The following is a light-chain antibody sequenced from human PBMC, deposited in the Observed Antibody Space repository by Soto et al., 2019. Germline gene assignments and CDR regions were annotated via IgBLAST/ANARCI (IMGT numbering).Light chain of an antibody. CDR1: SSDIGGYKH. CDR2: EVS. J-gene: IGLJ1*01. CDR3: SSYTTSSPQV. V-gene: IGLV2-14*01. Sequence: QWDMTEHAYGADSAGHSIIISYTGTSSDIGGYKHVSWYQQHPGKAPKLMIYEVSNRPSGVSNRFSGSKSGNTASLTISGLQAEDKADYSCSSYTTSSPQVLGAGTKVTVL.